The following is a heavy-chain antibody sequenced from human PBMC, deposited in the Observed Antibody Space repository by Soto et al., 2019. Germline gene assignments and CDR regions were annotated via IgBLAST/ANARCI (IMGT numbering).Heavy chain of an antibody. J-gene: IGHJ4*02. Sequence: GGXLRLPCAASGSTQRRNYMSWVRQVPGKGTERVSVTYSGGSTYYADSVKGRFTISRDNSKNTLYLQMTTLRAEDTAVYSCARVPYSSGWNHFDFWCQATLVTLSS. V-gene: IGHV3-53*01. D-gene: IGHD6-19*01. CDR3: ARVPYSSGWNHFDF. CDR2: TYSGGST. CDR1: GSTQRRNY.